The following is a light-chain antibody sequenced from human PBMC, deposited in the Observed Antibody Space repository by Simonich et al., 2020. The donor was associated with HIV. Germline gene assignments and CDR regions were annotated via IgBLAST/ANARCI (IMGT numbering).Light chain of an antibody. CDR1: SSNIGAGYD. J-gene: IGLJ2*01. V-gene: IGLV1-40*01. CDR3: QSYDSSLSGSV. CDR2: GNS. Sequence: QSVLTQPPSVSGAPGQRVTISCTGNSSNIGAGYDLHWYQQLPGTAPKLLIYGNSNRPSGVPDRFSGSKSGTSASLAITGLQAEDEVDYYCQSYDSSLSGSVFGGGTKLTVL.